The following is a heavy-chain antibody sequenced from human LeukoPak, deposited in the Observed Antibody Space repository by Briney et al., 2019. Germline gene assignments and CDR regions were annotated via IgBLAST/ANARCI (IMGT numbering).Heavy chain of an antibody. J-gene: IGHJ3*02. CDR3: ASVFGVVEAFDI. CDR2: ISAYNGNT. Sequence: ASVKVSCKASGYTFTNYAISWVRQAPGQGLEWMGWISAYNGNTNYAQNLQGRVTITRNTSISTAYMELSSLRSEDTAVYYCASVFGVVEAFDIWGQGTMVTVSS. CDR1: GYTFTNYA. D-gene: IGHD3-3*01. V-gene: IGHV1-18*01.